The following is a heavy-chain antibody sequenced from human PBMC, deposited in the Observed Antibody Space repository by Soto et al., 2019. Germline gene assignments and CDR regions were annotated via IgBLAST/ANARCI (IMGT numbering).Heavy chain of an antibody. D-gene: IGHD3-16*01. Sequence: PSETLSLTCAVSGGSISSGGHSWSWIRQPPGKGLEWIGYIYHSGSTYYNPSLKSRVTISVDRSKNQFSLKLSSVTAADTAVYYCARDGGNWFDPWGQGTLVTVSS. CDR1: GGSISSGGHS. V-gene: IGHV4-30-2*01. CDR2: IYHSGST. J-gene: IGHJ5*02. CDR3: ARDGGNWFDP.